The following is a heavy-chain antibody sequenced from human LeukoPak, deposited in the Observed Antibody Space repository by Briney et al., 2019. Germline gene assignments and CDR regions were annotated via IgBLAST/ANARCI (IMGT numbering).Heavy chain of an antibody. CDR2: IYSGGDT. CDR1: GFSFGYYA. Sequence: GGSLRLSCAASGFSFGYYAMSWVRQAPGKGLEWLSVIYSGGDTYYADSVKGRFTISRGNSKNTLFLQMNSLRAEDTAVYYCARRTGEGFFDYWGQGTLVTVSS. CDR3: ARRTGEGFFDY. J-gene: IGHJ4*02. D-gene: IGHD1-1*01. V-gene: IGHV3-66*01.